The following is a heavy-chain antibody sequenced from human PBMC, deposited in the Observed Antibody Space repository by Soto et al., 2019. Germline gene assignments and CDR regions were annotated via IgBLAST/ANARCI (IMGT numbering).Heavy chain of an antibody. V-gene: IGHV5-51*01. D-gene: IGHD3-10*01. Sequence: GESLKISCQGSGYSFANYWIAWVRQMPGKGLEWVGVIYPGDADTRYSPSFRGQVTISADKSISHVYLRWSSLKASDTAMYYCARNRLRQYYYGMDVWGQGTRVTVSS. CDR2: IYPGDADT. J-gene: IGHJ6*02. CDR1: GYSFANYW. CDR3: ARNRLRQYYYGMDV.